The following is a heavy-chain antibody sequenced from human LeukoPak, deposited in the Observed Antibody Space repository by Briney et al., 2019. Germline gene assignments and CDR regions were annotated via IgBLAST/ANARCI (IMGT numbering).Heavy chain of an antibody. CDR2: IIPILGIA. V-gene: IGHV1-69*04. Sequence: SVKVSCKASGGTFSSYTISWVRQAPGQGLEWMGRIIPILGIANYAQKFQGRVTITADKSTSTAYMELSSLRSEDTAVYYCARDRDFWSGYLWWFDPWGQGTLVTVSS. CDR1: GGTFSSYT. CDR3: ARDRDFWSGYLWWFDP. J-gene: IGHJ5*02. D-gene: IGHD3-3*01.